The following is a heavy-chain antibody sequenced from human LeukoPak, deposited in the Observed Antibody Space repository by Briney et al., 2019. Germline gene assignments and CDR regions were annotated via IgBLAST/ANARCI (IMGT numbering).Heavy chain of an antibody. J-gene: IGHJ4*02. CDR3: GEGH. V-gene: IGHV3-23*01. CDR2: ISGSGDKT. CDR1: GFTFSSYA. Sequence: GGSLRLSCAASGFTFSSYAMSWVRQAPGKGLEWVSAISGSGDKTHYADSVKGRFTISRDNSKSVLYMQLNNLRLEDTAVYYCGEGHWGRGTLVTVSS.